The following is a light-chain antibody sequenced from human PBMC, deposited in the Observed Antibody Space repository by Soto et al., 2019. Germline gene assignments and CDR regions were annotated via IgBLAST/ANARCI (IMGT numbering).Light chain of an antibody. CDR2: AAS. Sequence: AIHMTQSPSSLSASVGDRVTITCRASQGIRSELAWYQQKPGKAPNLLIYAASTLQSGVPSRFSGSGSGTDFTLTINSLQPEDFATYYCLPDYNYPRTFGQGTKVEVK. CDR1: QGIRSE. J-gene: IGKJ1*01. CDR3: LPDYNYPRT. V-gene: IGKV1-6*01.